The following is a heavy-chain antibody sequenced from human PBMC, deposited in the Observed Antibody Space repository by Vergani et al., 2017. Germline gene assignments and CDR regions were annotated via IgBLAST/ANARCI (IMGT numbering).Heavy chain of an antibody. CDR3: ARYCGWYQNICDFDY. Sequence: VRLVESGGGVVQPGRSLRLSCAASGFSFTSYGMHWVRQPPGKGLEWVANIKQDGSEKYYVDSVKGRFTISRDNAKNSLYLQMNSLRAEDTAVYYCARYCGWYQNICDFDYWGQGTLVTVSS. D-gene: IGHD6-19*01. J-gene: IGHJ4*02. V-gene: IGHV3-7*01. CDR2: IKQDGSEK. CDR1: GFSFTSYG.